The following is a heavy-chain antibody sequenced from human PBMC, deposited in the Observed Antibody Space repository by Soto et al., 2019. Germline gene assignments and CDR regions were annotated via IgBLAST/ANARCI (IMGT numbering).Heavy chain of an antibody. Sequence: QLQLQVSGPGLVRPSETLSLTCTVSGGSISRSSYYWDWISQPPGKGLEWIGSIYFSGRTDYRPSLRRPDTRSVDTSRNQVSLKLTSVTAADTAVYYCARLYRGSDRWFDPWGQGTRVTASS. J-gene: IGHJ5*02. V-gene: IGHV4-39*01. CDR3: ARLYRGSDRWFDP. CDR1: GGSISRSSYY. CDR2: IYFSGRT. D-gene: IGHD1-26*01.